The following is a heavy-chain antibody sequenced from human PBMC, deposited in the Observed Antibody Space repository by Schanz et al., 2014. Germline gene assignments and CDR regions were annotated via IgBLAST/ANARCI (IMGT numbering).Heavy chain of an antibody. D-gene: IGHD2-2*01. CDR3: ARDLRYQLLVDY. Sequence: EVQLVESGGGLVQPGGSLRLSCAASGFTFSSYAMSWVRQAPGKGLEWVSSINSGGYYIYYADSVKGRFTISRDNAKNSLYLQMNSLRAEDTAVYYCARDLRYQLLVDYWGQGTLVTVSS. CDR1: GFTFSSYA. V-gene: IGHV3-21*01. J-gene: IGHJ4*02. CDR2: INSGGYYI.